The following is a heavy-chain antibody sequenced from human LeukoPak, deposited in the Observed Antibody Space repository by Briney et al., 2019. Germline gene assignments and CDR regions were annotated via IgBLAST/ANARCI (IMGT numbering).Heavy chain of an antibody. CDR3: ARVGYSGSGSYVGMDV. V-gene: IGHV1-2*02. CDR1: GYTFTDYY. J-gene: IGHJ6*02. Sequence: SVKVSFKASGYTFTDYYLHWVRQAPGQGLEWMGWINPNSGGTNYAQKFQGRVTMTRDTSISTAYMELSRLRSDDTAVYYCARVGYSGSGSYVGMDVWGQGTTVTVSS. CDR2: INPNSGGT. D-gene: IGHD3-10*01.